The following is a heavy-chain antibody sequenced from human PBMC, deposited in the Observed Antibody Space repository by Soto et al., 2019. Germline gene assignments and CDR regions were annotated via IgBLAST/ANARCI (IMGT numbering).Heavy chain of an antibody. V-gene: IGHV4-59*01. J-gene: IGHJ6*02. CDR1: GGSISNNY. CDR3: ARKYLPYYGSGSPYGMDV. Sequence: SETLSLTCTVSGGSISNNYWSWSRQPPGQRLEWIGYIYYSGTTNYNPSLKTRVSMSVDTSKSQFSLRLSSVTAADTAVYYCARKYLPYYGSGSPYGMDVWGQGTTVTV. D-gene: IGHD3-10*01. CDR2: IYYSGTT.